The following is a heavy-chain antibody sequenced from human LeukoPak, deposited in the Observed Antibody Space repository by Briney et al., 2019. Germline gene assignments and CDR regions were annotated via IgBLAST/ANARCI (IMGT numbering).Heavy chain of an antibody. CDR2: ISGGGENT. J-gene: IGHJ4*02. V-gene: IGHV3-23*01. CDR1: GFTFRDYA. Sequence: GGSLRLSCAASGFTFRDYAMSWVRQAPGKGLEWVSTISGGGENTHYADSVKGRFTISRDNSKNTLYLQMNILRAEDTAVYYCAKDVGVIMFDFWGQGTLVTVSS. D-gene: IGHD3-16*02. CDR3: AKDVGVIMFDF.